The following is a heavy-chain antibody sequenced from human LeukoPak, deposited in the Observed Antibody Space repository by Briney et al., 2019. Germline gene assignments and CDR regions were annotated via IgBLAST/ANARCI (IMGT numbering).Heavy chain of an antibody. Sequence: GGSLRLSCAASGFTFSSYWMSWVRQAPGKGLEWVANIKQDGSEKYYVDSVKGRFTISRDNAKNSLYLQMNSLRAEDTAVYYCAREKRYSSSWYPVDYWGQGTLVTVYS. J-gene: IGHJ4*02. D-gene: IGHD6-13*01. V-gene: IGHV3-7*01. CDR2: IKQDGSEK. CDR1: GFTFSSYW. CDR3: AREKRYSSSWYPVDY.